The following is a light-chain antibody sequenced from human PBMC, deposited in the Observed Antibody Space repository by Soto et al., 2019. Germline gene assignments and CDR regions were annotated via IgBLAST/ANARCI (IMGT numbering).Light chain of an antibody. CDR2: GAF. CDR3: QQYNDWPLT. CDR1: QSVRSN. V-gene: IGKV3-15*01. Sequence: EIVMTQSPVTLSVSPGERATLSCRASQSVRSNLAWYQQKPGQAPSLLIYGAFTRATGIPARFSGTGSGTEFTLAISSLQSEDFAFYYCQQYNDWPLTFVQGTKVDI. J-gene: IGKJ1*01.